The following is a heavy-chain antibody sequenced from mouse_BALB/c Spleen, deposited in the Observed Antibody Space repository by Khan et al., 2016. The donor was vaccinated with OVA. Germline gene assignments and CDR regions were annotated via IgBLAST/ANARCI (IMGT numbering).Heavy chain of an antibody. CDR1: GYTFRNDG. Sequence: QIQLVQSGPELKKPGETVKISCKAFGYTFRNDGMNWVKQAPGKGLKWMGWINTYTGESTHADDFKGRFAFSLEISASTAYLQINNLKTEDTAIFYCARPPYFSYAMDYWGQGTSVTVSS. J-gene: IGHJ4*01. V-gene: IGHV9-3-1*01. CDR2: INTYTGES. D-gene: IGHD2-10*01. CDR3: ARPPYFSYAMDY.